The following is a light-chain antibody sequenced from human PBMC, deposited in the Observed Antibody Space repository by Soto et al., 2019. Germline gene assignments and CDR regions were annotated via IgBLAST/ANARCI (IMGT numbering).Light chain of an antibody. CDR2: DAS. V-gene: IGKV3-11*01. J-gene: IGKJ4*01. CDR3: TQRSTCRST. CDR1: QSVSSY. Sequence: EIAMPQAPGTMFVSPGERATLSCMARQSVSSYVAWYLQKPRQAPRLLGYDASNRATGIPARFRGSGASTDPPLTLIWLEPEDFAVYSPTQRSTCRSTFGGGTRVDNK.